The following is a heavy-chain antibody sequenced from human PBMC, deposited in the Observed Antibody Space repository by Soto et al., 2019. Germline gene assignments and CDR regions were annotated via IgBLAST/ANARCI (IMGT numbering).Heavy chain of an antibody. D-gene: IGHD1-26*01. V-gene: IGHV3-21*01. CDR1: GFTFSSYS. Sequence: EVQLVESGGGLVKPGGSLRLSCAASGFTFSSYSMNWVRQAPGKGLEWVSSISSSSSYIYYADSVKGRFTISRDNAKNSLYLQMNSLRAEDTAVYFCAREIEGATTDYWGQGTLVTVSS. CDR3: AREIEGATTDY. CDR2: ISSSSSYI. J-gene: IGHJ4*02.